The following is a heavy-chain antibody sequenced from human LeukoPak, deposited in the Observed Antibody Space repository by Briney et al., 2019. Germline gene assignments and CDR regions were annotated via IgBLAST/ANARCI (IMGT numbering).Heavy chain of an antibody. CDR2: ISAYNGNT. D-gene: IGHD1-14*01. J-gene: IGHJ4*02. Sequence: ASVKVSCKASGYTFTNYAMHWVRQAPGQRLEWMGWISAYNGNTNYAQKLQGRVTMTTDTSTSTAYMELRSLRSDDTAVYYCARGMEYNVHWGQGTLVTVSS. CDR1: GYTFTNYA. CDR3: ARGMEYNVH. V-gene: IGHV1-18*01.